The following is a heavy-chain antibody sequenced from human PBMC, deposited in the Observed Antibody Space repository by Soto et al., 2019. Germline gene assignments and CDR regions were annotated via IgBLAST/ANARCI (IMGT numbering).Heavy chain of an antibody. CDR2: ISYDGSNK. J-gene: IGHJ4*02. Sequence: QVQLVESGGGVVQPGRSLRLSCAASGFTFSSYAMHWVRQAPGKGLEWVAVISYDGSNKYYADSVKGRLTISRDNSKNTLYLQMNSLRAEDTAVYYCARRDRLAGTDYWGQGTLVTVSS. V-gene: IGHV3-30-3*01. CDR1: GFTFSSYA. D-gene: IGHD6-19*01. CDR3: ARRDRLAGTDY.